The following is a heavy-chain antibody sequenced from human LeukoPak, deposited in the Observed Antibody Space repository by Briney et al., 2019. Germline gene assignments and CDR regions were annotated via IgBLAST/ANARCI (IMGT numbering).Heavy chain of an antibody. CDR1: GYTFTGYY. V-gene: IGHV1-2*02. D-gene: IGHD7-27*01. J-gene: IGHJ2*01. Sequence: ASVRVSCKTSGYTFTGYYIHWVRQAPGQGLEWMGWINPNSGGTDYAQKFQGRVTMTRDTSISTAYMELSGLSSDDTAVYYCAIQPWGSGNNWYFDLWGRGTLVTVSS. CDR2: INPNSGGT. CDR3: AIQPWGSGNNWYFDL.